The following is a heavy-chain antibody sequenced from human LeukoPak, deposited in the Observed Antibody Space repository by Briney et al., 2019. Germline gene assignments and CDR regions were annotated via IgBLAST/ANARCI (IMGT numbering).Heavy chain of an antibody. CDR3: ARADIAVAGTGYWWFDP. D-gene: IGHD6-19*01. CDR2: IYYSGST. V-gene: IGHV4-39*07. CDR1: GGSISSSSYY. J-gene: IGHJ5*02. Sequence: SETLSLTCTVSGGSISSSSYYWGWIRQPPGKGLEWIGSIYYSGSTYYNPSLKSRVTISVDTSKNQFSLKLSSVTAADTAVYYCARADIAVAGTGYWWFDPWGQGTLVTVSS.